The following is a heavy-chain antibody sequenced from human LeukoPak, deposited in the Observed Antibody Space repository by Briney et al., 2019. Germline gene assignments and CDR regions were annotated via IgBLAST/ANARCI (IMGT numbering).Heavy chain of an antibody. J-gene: IGHJ4*02. CDR3: ARDVAVAGASDY. V-gene: IGHV1-18*01. D-gene: IGHD6-19*01. Sequence: WASVKVSCKASGYTFTSYGISWMRQAPGQGLEWMGCISAYNGNTNYAQKLQGRVTMTTDTSTSTAYMELRSLRSDDTAVYYCARDVAVAGASDYWGQGTLVTVSS. CDR1: GYTFTSYG. CDR2: ISAYNGNT.